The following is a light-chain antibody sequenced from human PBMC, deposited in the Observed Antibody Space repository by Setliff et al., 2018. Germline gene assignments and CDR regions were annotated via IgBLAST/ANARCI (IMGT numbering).Light chain of an antibody. CDR3: CSYAGSYTS. J-gene: IGLJ2*01. CDR2: DVS. Sequence: QSVLTQPRSVSGSPGQSVTISCTGTSGDVGGYNYVSWYQQHPGKAPKLMIYDVSKRPSGVPDRFSGSKSGNTASLTISGLQTEDEADYYCCSYAGSYTSFGGGTKVTVL. CDR1: SGDVGGYNY. V-gene: IGLV2-11*01.